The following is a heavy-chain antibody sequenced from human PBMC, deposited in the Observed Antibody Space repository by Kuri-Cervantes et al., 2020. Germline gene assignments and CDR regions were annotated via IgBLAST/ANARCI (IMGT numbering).Heavy chain of an antibody. Sequence: GESLKISCEASGFAFSNYGMHWVRQAPGKGLEWVAFIRYDGSNKYYTDSVKGRFTISRDNSKNTLYLQMNSLRAEDTAIYYCVSRVYSNYYFDYWGQGALVTVSS. CDR3: VSRVYSNYYFDY. J-gene: IGHJ4*02. CDR2: IRYDGSNK. CDR1: GFAFSNYG. V-gene: IGHV3-30*02. D-gene: IGHD4-11*01.